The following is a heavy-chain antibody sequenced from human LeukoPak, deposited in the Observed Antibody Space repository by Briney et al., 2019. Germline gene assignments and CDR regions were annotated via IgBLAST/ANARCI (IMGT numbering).Heavy chain of an antibody. D-gene: IGHD3-22*01. Sequence: SETLSLTCTVSGGSISSYYWSWIRQPPGKGLEWIGYIYYSGSTNYNPSLKSRVTISVDTSKNRFSLKLSSVTAADTAVYYCASYYYDSSGYYLDYWGQGTLVTVSS. V-gene: IGHV4-59*01. CDR1: GGSISSYY. J-gene: IGHJ4*02. CDR3: ASYYYDSSGYYLDY. CDR2: IYYSGST.